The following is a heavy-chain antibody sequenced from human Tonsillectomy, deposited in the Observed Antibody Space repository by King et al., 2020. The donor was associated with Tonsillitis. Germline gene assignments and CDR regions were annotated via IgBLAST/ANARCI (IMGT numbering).Heavy chain of an antibody. CDR1: GGSISSSSYY. D-gene: IGHD6-19*01. V-gene: IGHV4-39*07. Sequence: QLQESGPGLVKPSETLSLTCTVSGGSISSSSYYWGWIRQPPGKGLEWIGSIYYSGSTYYNPSLKSRVTISVDTSKNQFSLKLSSVTAADTAVYYCARHGTGYSSGLIDYCGQGALVTVSS. CDR2: IYYSGST. CDR3: ARHGTGYSSGLIDY. J-gene: IGHJ4*02.